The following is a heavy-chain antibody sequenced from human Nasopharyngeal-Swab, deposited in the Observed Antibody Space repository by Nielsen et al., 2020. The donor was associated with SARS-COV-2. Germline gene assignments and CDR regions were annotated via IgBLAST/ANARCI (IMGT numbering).Heavy chain of an antibody. Sequence: GESLKISCAASGFTFSSYWMHWVRQPPGKGLVWFSRINSDGSSTSYADSVQGRFTISSDNAKNTLYLKMNILRSEDTAVYYCARLDTTTPGIAAAGTLDYWGQGTLVTVSS. V-gene: IGHV3-74*01. CDR3: ARLDTTTPGIAAAGTLDY. CDR2: INSDGSST. CDR1: GFTFSSYW. D-gene: IGHD6-13*01. J-gene: IGHJ4*02.